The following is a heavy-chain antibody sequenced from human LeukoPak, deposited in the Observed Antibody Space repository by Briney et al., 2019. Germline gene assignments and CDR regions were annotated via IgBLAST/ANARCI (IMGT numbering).Heavy chain of an antibody. Sequence: PGGSLRLSCAASGFTFSSYWMSWVRQAPGKGLEWVANIKQDGSEKYYVDSVKGRFTISRDNAKNSLYLQMNSLRAEDTAVYYCAREGVRGVIRPPHMDVWGKGTTVTISS. J-gene: IGHJ6*03. V-gene: IGHV3-7*01. D-gene: IGHD3-10*01. CDR1: GFTFSSYW. CDR2: IKQDGSEK. CDR3: AREGVRGVIRPPHMDV.